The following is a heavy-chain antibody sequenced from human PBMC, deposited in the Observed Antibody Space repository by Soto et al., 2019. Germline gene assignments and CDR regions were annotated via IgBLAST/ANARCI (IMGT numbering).Heavy chain of an antibody. D-gene: IGHD3-3*01. CDR1: GYTFTSYA. V-gene: IGHV1-3*01. Sequence: ASVKVSCKASGYTFTSYAMHWVRQAPGQRLEWMGWINAGNGNTKYSQKFQGRVTITRDTSASTAYMELSSLRSEDTAVYYCAREIDFWRAGLDYYGTDVWGQGTTVTVSS. CDR2: INAGNGNT. CDR3: AREIDFWRAGLDYYGTDV. J-gene: IGHJ6*02.